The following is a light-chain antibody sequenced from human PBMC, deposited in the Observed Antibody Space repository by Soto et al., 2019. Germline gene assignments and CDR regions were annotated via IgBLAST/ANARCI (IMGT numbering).Light chain of an antibody. CDR1: QSLLHSNGYNY. V-gene: IGKV2-28*01. J-gene: IGKJ1*01. CDR2: LGS. CDR3: MKALQTPGT. Sequence: DIVMTQSPLSLPVTPGEPASSSCRSSQSLLHSNGYNYLDWYLQKPGQSPQLLIYLGSNRASGVPDRFSGSGSGTDFTLKISRVEAEDVGVYYCMKALQTPGTFGQGTKVDIK.